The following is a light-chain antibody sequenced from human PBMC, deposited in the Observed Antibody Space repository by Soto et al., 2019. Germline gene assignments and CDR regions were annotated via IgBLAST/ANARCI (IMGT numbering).Light chain of an antibody. CDR3: QQANSFPFT. Sequence: IQMTQSPSSVSASVGDRISITCRASQDISKWLVWYQQKPGKAPKLLMYGASTLQRGVPLRFSGSGSGTDFTLTIRSMQPEDFATYYCQQANSFPFTFGPGTKVDIK. CDR2: GAS. CDR1: QDISKW. J-gene: IGKJ3*01. V-gene: IGKV1-12*02.